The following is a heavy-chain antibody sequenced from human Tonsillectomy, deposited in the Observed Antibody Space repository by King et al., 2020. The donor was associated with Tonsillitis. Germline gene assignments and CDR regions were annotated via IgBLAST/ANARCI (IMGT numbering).Heavy chain of an antibody. CDR1: TFTFSSSA. CDR2: ISGSGGST. J-gene: IGHJ6*02. CDR3: AKDRAAMITPTGSMDV. D-gene: IGHD5-18*01. Sequence: VQLVESGGGLVQPGGSLRLSCTASTFTFSSSAMSWVRQAPGKGLEWVSGISGSGGSTFYADSVKGRFTISRDNSKNTLYVQMNSLRAEDTALYYCAKDRAAMITPTGSMDVWGQGTTVTVSS. V-gene: IGHV3-23*04.